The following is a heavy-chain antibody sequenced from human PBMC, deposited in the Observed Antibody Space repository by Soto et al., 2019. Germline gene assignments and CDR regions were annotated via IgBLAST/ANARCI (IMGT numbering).Heavy chain of an antibody. Sequence: EVQLVESGGGLIQPGGSLRLSCAASGFTFTGNDMNWVRQAPGKGLEWVSLLYSSGSTYYADSVKGRFTISRDNSNNTLYLQMSSLRAEDTAVYYCAARPLLPGAPWCKGTMVTVSS. J-gene: IGHJ3*01. CDR1: GFTFTGND. D-gene: IGHD3-22*01. V-gene: IGHV3-53*01. CDR3: AARPLLPGAP. CDR2: LYSSGST.